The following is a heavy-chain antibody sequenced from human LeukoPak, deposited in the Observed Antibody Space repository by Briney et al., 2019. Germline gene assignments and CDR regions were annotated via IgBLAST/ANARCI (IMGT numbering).Heavy chain of an antibody. V-gene: IGHV1-69*13. CDR3: ARVGGSYLDPFDY. D-gene: IGHD1-26*01. CDR2: IIPIFGTA. J-gene: IGHJ4*02. Sequence: SVKVSCKASGGTFISYAISWVRQAPGQGLEWMGGIIPIFGTANYAQKFQGRATITADESTSTAYMELSSLRSEDTAVYYCARVGGSYLDPFDYWGQGTLVTVSS. CDR1: GGTFISYA.